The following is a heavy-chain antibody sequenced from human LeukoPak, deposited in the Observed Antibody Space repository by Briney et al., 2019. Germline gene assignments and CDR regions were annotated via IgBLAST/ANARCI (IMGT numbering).Heavy chain of an antibody. D-gene: IGHD2-2*01. V-gene: IGHV1-24*01. Sequence: ASVKVSCKVSGYTLTELSMHWVRQAPGKGLEWMGGFDPEDGETIYAQKFQGRVTITRDTSASTAYMELSSLRSEDTAVYYCARDGVVVVPAARAPRYYYYGMDVWGQGTTVTVSS. J-gene: IGHJ6*02. CDR2: FDPEDGET. CDR3: ARDGVVVVPAARAPRYYYYGMDV. CDR1: GYTLTELS.